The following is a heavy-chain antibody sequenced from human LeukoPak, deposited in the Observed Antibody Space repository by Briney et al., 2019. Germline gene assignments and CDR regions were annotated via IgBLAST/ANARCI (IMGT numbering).Heavy chain of an antibody. CDR3: AKDKGWGYSAYDCYGMDV. Sequence: PGGSLRLSCGASGFTFSSYAMSWVRQAPGKGLEWVSAIGSGTYYADSVKGRFTISRDNSKNTLYLQMNSLRAEDTAVYYCAKDKGWGYSAYDCYGMDVWGQGTTVTVSS. CDR2: IGSGT. J-gene: IGHJ6*02. CDR1: GFTFSSYA. D-gene: IGHD1-26*01. V-gene: IGHV3-23*01.